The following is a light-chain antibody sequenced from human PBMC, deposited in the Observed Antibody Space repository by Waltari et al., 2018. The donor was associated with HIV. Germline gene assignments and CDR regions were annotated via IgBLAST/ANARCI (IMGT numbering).Light chain of an antibody. J-gene: IGLJ2*01. CDR1: SPDIGRTA. V-gene: IGLV1-44*01. CDR2: SNN. Sequence: QSVLTQPPPASETPGQRVATPCSGSSPDIGRTAVNWYQQLPGTAPKLLIYSNNQRPSGVPDRFSGSKSGTSASLAISGLQSEDEADYYCAAWDDSLNGPHVVFGGGTKLTVL. CDR3: AAWDDSLNGPHVV.